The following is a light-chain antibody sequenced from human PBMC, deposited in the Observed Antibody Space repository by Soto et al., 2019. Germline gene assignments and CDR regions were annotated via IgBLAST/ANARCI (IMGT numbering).Light chain of an antibody. CDR2: EVS. CDR3: SSRTSSITYV. Sequence: QSALTQPASVSGSPGQSITISCTGTSSDVGGYNYVSWYQQHPGNAPKLMIYEVSNQPSGISSRFSGSKSGNTASLTISGLQAEDEADYYCSSRTSSITYVFGTGTKVTVL. V-gene: IGLV2-14*01. J-gene: IGLJ1*01. CDR1: SSDVGGYNY.